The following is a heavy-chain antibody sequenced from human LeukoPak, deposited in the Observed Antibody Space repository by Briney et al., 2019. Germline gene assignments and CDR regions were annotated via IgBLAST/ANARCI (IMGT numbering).Heavy chain of an antibody. Sequence: GGSLRLSCAASGFTFSSYSMNWVRQAPGKGLEWVSYLSSSSSTIYYADSVKGRFTISRDNARNSLYLQMNSLRAEDTAVYYCARDGYSSSCDYWGQGTLVTVSS. V-gene: IGHV3-48*04. D-gene: IGHD5-18*01. CDR3: ARDGYSSSCDY. CDR2: LSSSSSTI. CDR1: GFTFSSYS. J-gene: IGHJ4*02.